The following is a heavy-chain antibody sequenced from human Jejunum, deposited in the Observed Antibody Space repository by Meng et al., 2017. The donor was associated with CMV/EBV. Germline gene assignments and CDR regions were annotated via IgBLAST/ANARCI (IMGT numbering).Heavy chain of an antibody. CDR1: GGSIGSGDYY. J-gene: IGHJ4*02. D-gene: IGHD3-3*01. CDR2: IHDTGST. CDR3: ARGSIFVSFDS. Sequence: QVQLQGSGPGPVKPSQTLSLTCSVSGGSIGSGDYYWSWIRQPPGKGLEWIGYIHDTGSTYYNPSLKSRVDISLGTSRNHFSLTLSSVTAEDTAVHFCARGSIFVSFDSWGQGTLVTVSS. V-gene: IGHV4-30-4*08.